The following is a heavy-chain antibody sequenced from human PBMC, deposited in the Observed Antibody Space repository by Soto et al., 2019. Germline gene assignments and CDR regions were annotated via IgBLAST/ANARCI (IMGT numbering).Heavy chain of an antibody. V-gene: IGHV3-23*01. CDR1: GFTFSSYA. CDR2: ISGSGGST. Sequence: PGGSLRLSCAASGFTFSSYAMSWVRQAPGKGLEWVSAISGSGGSTYYADSVKGRFTISRDNSKNTLYLQMNSLRAEDTAVYYCAKGNVGLLHPGYNWFDPWGQGTLVTVSS. CDR3: AKGNVGLLHPGYNWFDP. D-gene: IGHD3-3*01. J-gene: IGHJ5*02.